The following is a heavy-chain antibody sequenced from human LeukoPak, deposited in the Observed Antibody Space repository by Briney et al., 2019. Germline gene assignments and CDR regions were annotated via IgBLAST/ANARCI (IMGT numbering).Heavy chain of an antibody. Sequence: SETLSLTCTVSGGSISSSGYYWGWIRQPPGKGLEWIGSIYYSGSTYYNPSLKSGVTISVDTSKNQFSLKLSSVTAADTALYYCARHGDYSNCNWFDPWAREPWSPSPQ. CDR1: GGSISSSGYY. CDR3: ARHGDYSNCNWFDP. D-gene: IGHD4-11*01. V-gene: IGHV4-39*01. CDR2: IYYSGST. J-gene: IGHJ5*02.